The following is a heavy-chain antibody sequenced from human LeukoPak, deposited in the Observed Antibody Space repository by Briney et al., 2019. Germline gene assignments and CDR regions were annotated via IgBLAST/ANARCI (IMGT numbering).Heavy chain of an antibody. CDR1: GGSISSGGYY. CDR3: ARARLGGVTIFGVVNTFDP. J-gene: IGHJ5*02. D-gene: IGHD3-3*01. Sequence: SETLSLTCTVSGGSISSGGYYWSWIRQHPGKGLEWIGYIYYSGSTYYNPSLKSRVTISVDTSKNQFSLKLSSVTAADTAVYYCARARLGGVTIFGVVNTFDPWGQGTLVTVSS. CDR2: IYYSGST. V-gene: IGHV4-31*03.